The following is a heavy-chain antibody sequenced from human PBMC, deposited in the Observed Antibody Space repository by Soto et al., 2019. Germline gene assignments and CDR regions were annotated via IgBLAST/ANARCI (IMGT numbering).Heavy chain of an antibody. D-gene: IGHD6-19*01. CDR1: GFMFGSYA. CDR3: AKARKYSSPYDS. V-gene: IGHV3-23*01. CDR2: ISGGGSTT. Sequence: EVQLLESGGGLVQPGGSLRLSCATSGFMFGSYAMNWVRQAPGKGLEWVSVISGGGSTTNYADFVRGGFTTSRDSSTDTVYLQMYSLRVEDTAVYYCAKARKYSSPYDSWGQGTLVTVSS. J-gene: IGHJ5*01.